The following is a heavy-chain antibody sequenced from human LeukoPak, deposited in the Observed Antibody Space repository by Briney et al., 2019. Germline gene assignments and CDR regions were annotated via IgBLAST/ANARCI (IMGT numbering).Heavy chain of an antibody. D-gene: IGHD2-2*02. J-gene: IGHJ3*02. Sequence: ASVKVSCKASGYTFTSYGISWVRQAPGQGLEWMGWISAYNGNTNYAQKLQGRVTMTTDTSTSTAYMELRSLRSDDTAVYYCARGKEHCSSTSCYTPVAFDIWGQGTMVTVSS. CDR1: GYTFTSYG. CDR2: ISAYNGNT. V-gene: IGHV1-18*01. CDR3: ARGKEHCSSTSCYTPVAFDI.